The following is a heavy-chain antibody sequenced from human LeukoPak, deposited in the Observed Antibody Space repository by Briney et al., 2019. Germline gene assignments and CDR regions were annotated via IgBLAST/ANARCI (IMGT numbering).Heavy chain of an antibody. CDR1: GYSFTSYW. J-gene: IGHJ4*02. Sequence: GESLKISCKASGYSFTSYWIGWVRQVSGKGLEWMGIIYPGDSGHSDTRYSPSFQGQVTISADKSITTAYLQWSSLKASDTAMYYCARRICSGGSCYRFDIWGQGTLVTVSS. CDR3: ARRICSGGSCYRFDI. CDR2: IYPGDSGHSDT. D-gene: IGHD2-15*01. V-gene: IGHV5-51*01.